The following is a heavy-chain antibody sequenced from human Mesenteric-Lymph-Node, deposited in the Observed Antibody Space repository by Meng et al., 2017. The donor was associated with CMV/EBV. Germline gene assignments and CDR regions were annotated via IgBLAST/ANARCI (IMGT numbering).Heavy chain of an antibody. Sequence: GESLKISCAASGFTFSSYWMSWVRQAPGKGLEWVANIKQDGSEKYYVDSVKGRFTISRDNAKNSLYLQMNSLRAEDTAVYYCARVPKYYGMDVWGQGTTVTVSS. V-gene: IGHV3-7*01. J-gene: IGHJ6*02. CDR2: IKQDGSEK. CDR3: ARVPKYYGMDV. CDR1: GFTFSSYW.